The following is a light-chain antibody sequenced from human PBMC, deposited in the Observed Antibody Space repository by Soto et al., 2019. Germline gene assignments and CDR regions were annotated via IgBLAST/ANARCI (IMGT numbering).Light chain of an antibody. CDR1: TSNIGAGYD. CDR2: SNT. V-gene: IGLV1-40*01. CDR3: QSYDSSLSAWV. Sequence: QSALTQPPSLSGAPGQRVTLSCTGSTSNIGAGYDVHWYQQLPGTAPRLLIYSNTNRPSGVPDRFSGSKSGTSASLAITGLQAEDEADYYCQSYDSSLSAWVFGGGTQLTVL. J-gene: IGLJ3*02.